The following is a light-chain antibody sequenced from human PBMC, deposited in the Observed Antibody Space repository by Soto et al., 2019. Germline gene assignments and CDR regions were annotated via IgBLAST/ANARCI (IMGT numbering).Light chain of an antibody. J-gene: IGKJ4*01. CDR1: QDITNY. Sequence: DIQMTQSPSSLSASVGDRVTITCQASQDITNYLNWYQQKPGKAPKLLIYDASNLETGVPSRFSGGGSGTDFTFTISSQQPEDIATYYCQQYDNLPLTFGGGTKVEIK. CDR3: QQYDNLPLT. V-gene: IGKV1-33*01. CDR2: DAS.